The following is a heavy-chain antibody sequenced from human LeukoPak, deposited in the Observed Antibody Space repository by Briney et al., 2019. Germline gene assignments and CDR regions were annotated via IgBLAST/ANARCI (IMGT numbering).Heavy chain of an antibody. Sequence: ASVKVSCKASGYTFTSYYMHWVRQAPGQGLEWMGIINPSGGATDYAQKLQGRVTMTTDTSTSTAYIELRSLRSDDTAVYYCARDDYCSGGSCPLPFDYWGQGTLVTVSS. CDR3: ARDDYCSGGSCPLPFDY. CDR2: INPSGGAT. V-gene: IGHV1-46*01. D-gene: IGHD2-15*01. CDR1: GYTFTSYY. J-gene: IGHJ4*02.